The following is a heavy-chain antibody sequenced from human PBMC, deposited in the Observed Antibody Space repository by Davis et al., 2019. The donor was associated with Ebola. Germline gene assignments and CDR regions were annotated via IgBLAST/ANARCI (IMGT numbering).Heavy chain of an antibody. Sequence: PGGSLRLSCAASGFTFSSYAMSWVRQAPGKGLEWVSAISGSGGSTYYADSVKGRFTISRDNSKNTLYLQMNSLRAEDTAVYYCANGLMVRGVIPAGYWGQGTLVTVSS. CDR3: ANGLMVRGVIPAGY. D-gene: IGHD3-10*01. V-gene: IGHV3-23*01. CDR1: GFTFSSYA. CDR2: ISGSGGST. J-gene: IGHJ4*02.